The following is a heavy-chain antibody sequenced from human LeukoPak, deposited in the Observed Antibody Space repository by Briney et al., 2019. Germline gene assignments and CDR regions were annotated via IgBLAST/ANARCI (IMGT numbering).Heavy chain of an antibody. CDR2: IIPIFGTA. V-gene: IGHV1-69*13. CDR1: GGTFSSYA. J-gene: IGHJ4*02. D-gene: IGHD3-22*01. Sequence: ASVKVSCKASGGTFSSYAISWVRQAPGQGLEWMGGIIPIFGTANYAQKFQGRVTITADESTSTAYMELSSLRSEDTAVYYCARDYYDSSGYYRFDYWGQGTLVTVSP. CDR3: ARDYYDSSGYYRFDY.